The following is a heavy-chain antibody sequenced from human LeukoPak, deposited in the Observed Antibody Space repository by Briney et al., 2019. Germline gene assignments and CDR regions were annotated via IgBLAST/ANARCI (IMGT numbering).Heavy chain of an antibody. J-gene: IGHJ4*02. V-gene: IGHV3-23*01. Sequence: GGSLRLSCAASGFTFTSYAMSWVRQAPGKGLEWVSAISGSGGSTYHADSVKGRFTISRDNSKKTLYLQMNSLRAEGTAVYYCAKMGVVAARPGTFDYWGQGTLVTVSS. CDR1: GFTFTSYA. D-gene: IGHD6-6*01. CDR3: AKMGVVAARPGTFDY. CDR2: ISGSGGST.